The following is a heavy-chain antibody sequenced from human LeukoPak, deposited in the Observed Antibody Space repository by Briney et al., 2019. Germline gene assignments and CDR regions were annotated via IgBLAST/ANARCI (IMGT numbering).Heavy chain of an antibody. J-gene: IGHJ4*02. V-gene: IGHV1-46*01. CDR1: GYTFTSYY. D-gene: IGHD6-6*01. Sequence: ASVKVSCKASGYTFTSYYMHWVRQAPGQGLEWMGIINPSGGSTSYAQKFQGRVTITRDMSTSTVYMELSSLRSEDTAVYYCARENAAARRGVYFDYWGQGTLVTVSS. CDR3: ARENAAARRGVYFDY. CDR2: INPSGGST.